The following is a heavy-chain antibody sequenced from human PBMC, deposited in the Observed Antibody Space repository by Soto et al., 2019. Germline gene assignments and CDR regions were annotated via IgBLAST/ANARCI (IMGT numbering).Heavy chain of an antibody. D-gene: IGHD4-4*01. CDR3: AKGKRSTVTTNMDV. CDR2: ISDDGYNK. Sequence: GSLRLSCAVSGFTFSSYGMHWVRQAPGKGLEWVAVISDDGYNKYYADSVKGRFTISRDNSKNTLYLQMNSLRAEDTAVYYCAKGKRSTVTTNMDVWGQGTTVTVSS. V-gene: IGHV3-30*18. J-gene: IGHJ6*02. CDR1: GFTFSSYG.